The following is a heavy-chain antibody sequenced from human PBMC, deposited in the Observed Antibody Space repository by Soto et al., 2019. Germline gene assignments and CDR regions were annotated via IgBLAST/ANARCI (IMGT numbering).Heavy chain of an antibody. J-gene: IGHJ5*02. CDR2: INHSGST. V-gene: IGHV4-34*01. CDR1: GGSFSGYY. CDR3: ARGSVAAKGNWFDP. Sequence: PSETLSLTCAVYGGSFSGYYLSWIRQPPGKGLECIGEINHSGSTNYNPSLKSRVTISVDTSKNQFSLKLSSVTAADTAVYYCARGSVAAKGNWFDPWGQGTLVTVYS. D-gene: IGHD2-15*01.